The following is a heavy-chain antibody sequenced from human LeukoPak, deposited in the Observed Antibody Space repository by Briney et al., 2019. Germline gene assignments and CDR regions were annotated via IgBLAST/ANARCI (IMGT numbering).Heavy chain of an antibody. CDR1: GYTFTSYY. D-gene: IGHD3-10*01. V-gene: IGHV7-4-1*02. Sequence: ASVKVSCKASGYTFTSYYMHWVRQAPGQGLEWMGWININTGNPTYAQGFTGRFVFSLDTSVSTAYLQISSLKTEDTAVYYCVRGNYYVDYWGQGTLVTVSS. CDR3: VRGNYYVDY. J-gene: IGHJ4*02. CDR2: ININTGNP.